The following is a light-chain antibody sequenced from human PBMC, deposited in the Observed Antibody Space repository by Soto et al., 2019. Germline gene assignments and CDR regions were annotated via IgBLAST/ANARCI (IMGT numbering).Light chain of an antibody. J-gene: IGKJ1*01. V-gene: IGKV1-5*01. CDR3: QQYNDYPWT. CDR1: QSISSW. CDR2: DAS. Sequence: DIQMTQSPSTLSASVGDRVTITCRASQSISSWLAWYQQKPGKAPKLLIYDASSLESGVPSRFSGSVSGTEFSLTISSLQPDDFATYYCQQYNDYPWTFGQGTKVEIK.